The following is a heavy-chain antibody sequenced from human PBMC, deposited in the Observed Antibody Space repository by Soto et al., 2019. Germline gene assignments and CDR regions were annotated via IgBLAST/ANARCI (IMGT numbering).Heavy chain of an antibody. Sequence: PSETLSLTCTVSGGSISGYYWSWIRQPPGKGLEWIGYIYYTGSTNYNPSLKSRVTISLDTSKNQFSLRLSSVTAADTAVYYWARDHDHSSTSSYYYYYGMDVWGQGTTVTVSS. V-gene: IGHV4-59*01. D-gene: IGHD2-2*01. J-gene: IGHJ6*02. CDR2: IYYTGST. CDR3: ARDHDHSSTSSYYYYYGMDV. CDR1: GGSISGYY.